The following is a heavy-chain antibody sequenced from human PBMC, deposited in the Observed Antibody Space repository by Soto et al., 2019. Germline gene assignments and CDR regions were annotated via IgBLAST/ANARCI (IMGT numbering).Heavy chain of an antibody. J-gene: IGHJ6*02. CDR1: GGTFSSYT. Sequence: SVKVSCKASGGTFSSYTISWVRQAPGQGLEWMGRIIPILGIANYAQKFQGRVTITADKSTSTAYMELSSLRSEDTAVYYCARDSRSTAPYGMDVWGQGTTVTAP. CDR2: IIPILGIA. V-gene: IGHV1-69*04. CDR3: ARDSRSTAPYGMDV. D-gene: IGHD4-17*01.